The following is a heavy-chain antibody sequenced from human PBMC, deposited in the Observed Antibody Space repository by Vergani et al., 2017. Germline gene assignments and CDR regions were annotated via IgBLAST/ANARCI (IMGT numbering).Heavy chain of an antibody. V-gene: IGHV3-23*04. CDR2: ISGHDHRT. CDR3: AKEGYGDYFVHAFDI. D-gene: IGHD4-17*01. Sequence: EVQLVESGGALVQPGGSLRLSCAASGFSVSGSFVSWVRQAPGKGLEWVSGISGHDHRTLYADSVKGRFIISRADSKNTLYLQMSSLRVEDTAIYYCAKEGYGDYFVHAFDIWGQGTMVTVSS. J-gene: IGHJ3*02. CDR1: GFSVSGSF.